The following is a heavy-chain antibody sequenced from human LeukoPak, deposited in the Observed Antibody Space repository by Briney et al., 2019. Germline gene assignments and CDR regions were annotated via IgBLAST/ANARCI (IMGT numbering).Heavy chain of an antibody. J-gene: IGHJ4*02. CDR2: IDPSDSYT. V-gene: IGHV5-10-1*01. CDR1: GDSFTSYW. Sequence: GESLRISCKGSGDSFTSYWISWVRQMPGKGLEWMGRIDPSDSYTNYSPSFQGHVTISADKSISTAYLQWSSLKASDTAMYYCARRVPLGYCSSTSCYAAFDYWGQGTLVTVSS. D-gene: IGHD2-2*01. CDR3: ARRVPLGYCSSTSCYAAFDY.